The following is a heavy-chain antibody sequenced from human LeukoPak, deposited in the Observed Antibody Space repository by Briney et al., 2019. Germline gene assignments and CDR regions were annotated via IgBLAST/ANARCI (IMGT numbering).Heavy chain of an antibody. J-gene: IGHJ4*02. CDR2: IHSRGSTT. Sequence: MAGGSLRLSCAASGFTFSDYYMSWIRQAPGKGPEWISYIHSRGSTTYYADSVKGRFTISRDNANNSLFLQMNSLKVEDTAVYYCARDYPLAYGVPGEASSDYWGQGTLVTVSS. CDR1: GFTFSDYY. CDR3: ARDYPLAYGVPGEASSDY. D-gene: IGHD4-17*01. V-gene: IGHV3-11*01.